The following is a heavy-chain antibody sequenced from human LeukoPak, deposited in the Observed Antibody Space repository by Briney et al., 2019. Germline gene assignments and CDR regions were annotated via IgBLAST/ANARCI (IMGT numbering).Heavy chain of an antibody. CDR2: IYNIGSTGNT. CDR3: ARDFGAGSHRYGMDV. CDR1: GHSLSGSSYS. D-gene: IGHD3-10*01. V-gene: IGHV4-39*07. Sequence: SETLSLTCTVSGHSLSGSSYSWGWIRQPPGKGLEWIGCIYNIGSTGNTHYNPSLKSRLTISEDTSKNQFSLRLSSVTAADTAVYYCARDFGAGSHRYGMDVWGQGTAVTVSS. J-gene: IGHJ6*02.